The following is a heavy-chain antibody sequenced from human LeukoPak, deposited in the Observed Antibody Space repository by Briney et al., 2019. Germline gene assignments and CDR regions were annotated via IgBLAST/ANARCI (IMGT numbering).Heavy chain of an antibody. CDR1: GFTFSNYA. CDR3: ARGGLTGFYYYYYMDV. Sequence: GGSLRLSCEASGFTFSNYAMNWVRQAPGKGLEWVSVIRSSGGGGSTYYADSVKGRFTISRDNSKNTVYLQMNSLRAEDTAVYLCARGGLTGFYYYYYMDVWGKGTTVTVSS. V-gene: IGHV3-23*01. D-gene: IGHD3-10*01. J-gene: IGHJ6*03. CDR2: IRSSGGGGST.